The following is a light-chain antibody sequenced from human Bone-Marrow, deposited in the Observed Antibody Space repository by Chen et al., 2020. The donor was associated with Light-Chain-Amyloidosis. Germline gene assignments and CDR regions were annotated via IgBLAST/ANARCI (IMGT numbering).Light chain of an antibody. V-gene: IGLV1-40*01. CDR1: DSNIGAGYD. Sequence: QSVLTQPPSVSGAPGQRVSISCTGTDSNIGAGYDFHWYQQLPGRAPNLLMQGNNKRPSGVPDRFSASKSGTSASLAITGLQSDDEADYYCQSYDSSLSGSVFGTGTKVTVL. CDR3: QSYDSSLSGSV. J-gene: IGLJ1*01. CDR2: GNN.